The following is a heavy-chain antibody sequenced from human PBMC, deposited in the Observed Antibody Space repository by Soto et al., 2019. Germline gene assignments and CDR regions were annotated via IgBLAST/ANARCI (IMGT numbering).Heavy chain of an antibody. Sequence: QVQLVESGGGVVQPGRSLRLSCAASGFTFSSYGMHWVRQAPGKGLEWVAVISYDGSEKYYAVSVKGRCTISRDNSKNTLYLQMNSLRAEDTAVYYCAKGAVTTSLYYFDYWGQGTLVPVSS. V-gene: IGHV3-30*18. CDR2: ISYDGSEK. CDR3: AKGAVTTSLYYFDY. J-gene: IGHJ4*02. D-gene: IGHD4-17*01. CDR1: GFTFSSYG.